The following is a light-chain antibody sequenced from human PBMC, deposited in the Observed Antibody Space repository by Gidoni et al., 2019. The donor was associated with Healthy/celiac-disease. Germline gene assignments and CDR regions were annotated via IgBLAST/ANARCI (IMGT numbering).Light chain of an antibody. Sequence: IQMPQSPSTLSASVGDRVTITCRASQSISSWLAWYQQKPGKAPKLLIYKASSLESGVPSRFSGSGSGTEFTLTISSLQPDDCATYYCQQYNSYSVTFGGGTKVEIK. J-gene: IGKJ4*01. CDR2: KAS. CDR3: QQYNSYSVT. CDR1: QSISSW. V-gene: IGKV1-5*03.